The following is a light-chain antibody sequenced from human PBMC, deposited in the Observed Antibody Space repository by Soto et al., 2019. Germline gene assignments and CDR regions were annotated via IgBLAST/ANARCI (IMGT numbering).Light chain of an antibody. CDR1: QSVSNNY. CDR2: GAS. Sequence: EIVLTQSPGTLSLSPGERATLSCRASQSVSNNYLAWYQQKPGQAPRLLTYGASSRATGIPDRFSGGGSGTDFTLTISRLEPEDFAVYYCQQFSSYPLTVGGGTKVDIK. V-gene: IGKV3-20*01. CDR3: QQFSSYPLT. J-gene: IGKJ4*01.